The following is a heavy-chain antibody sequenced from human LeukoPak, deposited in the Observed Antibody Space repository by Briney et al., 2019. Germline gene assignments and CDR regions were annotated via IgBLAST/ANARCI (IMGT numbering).Heavy chain of an antibody. J-gene: IGHJ4*02. Sequence: GGSLRLSCAASGFTFSGYSMSWVRQAPGKGLEWVSGLGRSGENKYYADSVKGRFTISRDNSKDTVYLQMNSLRAEDTAVYYCARGSSSNDYWGQGTLVTVSS. V-gene: IGHV3-23*01. CDR3: ARGSSSNDY. D-gene: IGHD6-13*01. CDR2: LGRSGENK. CDR1: GFTFSGYS.